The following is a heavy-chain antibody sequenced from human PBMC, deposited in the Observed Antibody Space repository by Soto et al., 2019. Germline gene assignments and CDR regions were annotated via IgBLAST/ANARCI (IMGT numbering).Heavy chain of an antibody. Sequence: EVQLLESGGGLVQPGGSLRLSCAASGFTFSGYAMSWVRQAPGKGLEWVSEITGSGSGTYYTESVKGRFTISRDNSKNTLYLQMNSLRVEDTAVYYCAKDRSIGTSFDSWGQGTLVTVSS. V-gene: IGHV3-23*01. CDR1: GFTFSGYA. CDR2: ITGSGSGT. CDR3: AKDRSIGTSFDS. J-gene: IGHJ4*01. D-gene: IGHD6-13*01.